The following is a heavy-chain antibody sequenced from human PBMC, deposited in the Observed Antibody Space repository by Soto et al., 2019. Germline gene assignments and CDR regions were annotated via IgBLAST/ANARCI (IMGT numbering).Heavy chain of an antibody. CDR1: GVSIRSSNW. CDR3: ASGTQGYFES. D-gene: IGHD1-1*01. CDR2: IYHSGST. V-gene: IGHV4-4*02. J-gene: IGHJ4*02. Sequence: QVQLQESGPGLLKPSGTLSLTCAVSGVSIRSSNWWSWVRQPPGKGLEWIGEIYHSGSTNYNPSLKSRVTTSVDKSKNQFSLNLRSVTAADTAVYYCASGTQGYFESWGQGTLAPVSS.